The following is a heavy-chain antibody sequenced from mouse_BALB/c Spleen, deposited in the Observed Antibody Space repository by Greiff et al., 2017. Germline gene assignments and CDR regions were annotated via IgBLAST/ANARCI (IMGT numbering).Heavy chain of an antibody. CDR3: TRDYGSSYAFYYFDY. J-gene: IGHJ2*01. CDR2: INPSNGGT. Sequence: QVQLKQPGAELVKPGASVKLSCKASGYTFTSYYMYWVKQRPGQGLEWIGGINPSNGGTNFNEKFKSKATLTVDKSSSTAYMQLSSLTSEDSAVYYCTRDYGSSYAFYYFDYWGQGTTLTVSS. CDR1: GYTFTSYY. V-gene: IGHV1S81*02. D-gene: IGHD1-1*01.